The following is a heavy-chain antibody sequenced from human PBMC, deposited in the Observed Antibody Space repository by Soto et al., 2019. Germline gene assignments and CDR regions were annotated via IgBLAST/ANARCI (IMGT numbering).Heavy chain of an antibody. V-gene: IGHV2-5*02. CDR1: GFSLSTSGVG. J-gene: IGHJ4*02. CDR3: AHSLAASNYGVFDPITSFDY. CDR2: IVWDVDK. D-gene: IGHD4-17*01. Sequence: QITLKESGPTLVKPTQTLTLTCTFSGFSLSTSGVGVGWIRQPPGKALEWLALIVWDVDKRDTTSLKSRLTITKVTSKNQVVRTMTTMHPVDTATCPCAHSLAASNYGVFDPITSFDYWGQGTLVTVSS.